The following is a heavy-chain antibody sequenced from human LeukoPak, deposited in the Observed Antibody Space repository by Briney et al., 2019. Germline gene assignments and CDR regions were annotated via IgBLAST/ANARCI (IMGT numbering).Heavy chain of an antibody. CDR1: GGPISSYY. CDR3: ARFGGGGYNSAEYYFDY. V-gene: IGHV4-59*01. Sequence: SETLCLTCTVSGGPISSYYWSWIRQPPGKGLEWIGYIYYSGSTNYNPSLKSRVTISVDTSKNQFSLKLSSVTAADTAVYYCARFGGGGYNSAEYYFDYWGQGTLVTVSS. D-gene: IGHD5-24*01. CDR2: IYYSGST. J-gene: IGHJ4*02.